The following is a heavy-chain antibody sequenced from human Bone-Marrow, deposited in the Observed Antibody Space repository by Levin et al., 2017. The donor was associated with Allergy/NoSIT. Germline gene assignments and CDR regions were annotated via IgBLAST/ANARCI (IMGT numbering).Heavy chain of an antibody. CDR3: ARIYGDLHLGRWRGVGYTPDVFDY. CDR1: GFTFSSYW. Sequence: GGSLRLSCAASGFTFSSYWMSWVRQAPGKGLEWVANIKQDGSEKYYVDSVKGRFTISRDNAKNSLYLQMNSLRAEDTAVYYCARIYGDLHLGRWRGVGYTPDVFDYWGQGTLVTVSS. D-gene: IGHD4-17*01. V-gene: IGHV3-7*01. J-gene: IGHJ4*02. CDR2: IKQDGSEK.